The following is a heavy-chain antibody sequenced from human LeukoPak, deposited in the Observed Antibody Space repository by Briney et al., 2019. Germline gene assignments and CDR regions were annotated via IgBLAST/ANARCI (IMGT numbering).Heavy chain of an antibody. D-gene: IGHD1-26*01. J-gene: IGHJ6*03. CDR3: ATDWERGYYYYMDV. V-gene: IGHV1-2*02. CDR1: GYTFTGYY. CDR2: INPNSGGT. Sequence: GASVKVSCKASGYTFTGYYMHWVRQAPGQGLEWMGWINPNSGGTNYAQKFQGRVTMTRDTSISTAYMELSRLRSDDTAVYYCATDWERGYYYYMDVWGKGTTVTVSS.